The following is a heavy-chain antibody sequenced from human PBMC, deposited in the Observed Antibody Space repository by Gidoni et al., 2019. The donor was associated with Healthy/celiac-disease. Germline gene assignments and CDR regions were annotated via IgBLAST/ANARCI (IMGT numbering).Heavy chain of an antibody. CDR1: GFTFSNAW. Sequence: EVQLVESGGGLVKPGGSLRLSCAASGFTFSNAWMSWVRQAPGKGLEWVGRIKSKTDGGTTDYAAPVKGRFTISRDDSKNTLYLQMNSLKTEDTAVYYCTTGVYSGTAFDIWGQGTMVTVSS. D-gene: IGHD1-26*01. CDR3: TTGVYSGTAFDI. V-gene: IGHV3-15*01. J-gene: IGHJ3*02. CDR2: IKSKTDGGTT.